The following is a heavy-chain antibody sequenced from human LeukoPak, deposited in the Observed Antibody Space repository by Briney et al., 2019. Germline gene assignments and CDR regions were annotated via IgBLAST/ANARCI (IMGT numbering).Heavy chain of an antibody. Sequence: ASAKVSCKVSGYTLTELSMHWVRQAPGKGLEWMGDFDPEDGETIYAQKFQGRVTMTEDTSTDTAYMELSSLRSEDTAVYYCATASGYCSSTSCYSYWGQGTLVTVSS. V-gene: IGHV1-24*01. J-gene: IGHJ4*02. CDR3: ATASGYCSSTSCYSY. D-gene: IGHD2-2*01. CDR1: GYTLTELS. CDR2: FDPEDGET.